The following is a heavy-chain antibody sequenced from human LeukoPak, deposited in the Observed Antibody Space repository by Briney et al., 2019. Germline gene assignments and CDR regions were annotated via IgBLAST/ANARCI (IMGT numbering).Heavy chain of an antibody. CDR2: LIPIFGTA. Sequence: SVKVSCKASGGTFSSYAISWVRQAPGQGLEWMGGLIPIFGTANYAQKFQGRVTITADESTSTAYMELSSLRSEDTAVYYCARDHGYSYGPYAFDIWGQGTMVTVSS. J-gene: IGHJ3*02. CDR1: GGTFSSYA. D-gene: IGHD5-18*01. CDR3: ARDHGYSYGPYAFDI. V-gene: IGHV1-69*13.